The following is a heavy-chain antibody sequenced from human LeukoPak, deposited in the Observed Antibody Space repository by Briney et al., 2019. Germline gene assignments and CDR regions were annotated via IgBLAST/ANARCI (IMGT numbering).Heavy chain of an antibody. J-gene: IGHJ6*02. V-gene: IGHV3-23*01. D-gene: IGHD1-14*01. CDR2: ISGSGGTT. Sequence: PGGSLRLSCAASGFTFNNYAMNWVRQAPGKGLEWVSVISGSGGTTYYADSVEGRFTISRDSSKNTLYLRMNSLRAEDTAVYYCAKVSGGGLYYDGMDVWGQGTTVTVSS. CDR3: AKVSGGGLYYDGMDV. CDR1: GFTFNNYA.